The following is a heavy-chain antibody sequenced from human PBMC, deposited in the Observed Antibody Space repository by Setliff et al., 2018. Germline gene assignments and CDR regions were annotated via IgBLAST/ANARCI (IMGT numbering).Heavy chain of an antibody. D-gene: IGHD3-16*01. J-gene: IGHJ4*02. CDR3: ARGGVLGTGDFDY. CDR2: TYYIGAT. Sequence: SETLSLTCTVSGASINSHYWSWIRQPPGKGLEWIGHTYYIGATKYNPALKGRVTISVDTSKTQVSLRMDFVTAADTAVYYCARGGVLGTGDFDYWGQGTPVTVSS. CDR1: GASINSHY. V-gene: IGHV4-59*11.